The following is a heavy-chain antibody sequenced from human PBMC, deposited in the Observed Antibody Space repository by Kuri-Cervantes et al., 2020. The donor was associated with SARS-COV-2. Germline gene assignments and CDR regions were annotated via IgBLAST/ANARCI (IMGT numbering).Heavy chain of an antibody. CDR2: ISSSSSTI. CDR1: GFTFSSYS. D-gene: IGHD2-2*01. V-gene: IGHV3-48*01. Sequence: GGSLRLSCAASGFTFSSYSMNWVRQAPGKGLEWVSYISSSSSTIYYANSVKGRFTISRDNAKNSLYLQMNSLRAEDTAVYYCAREIEGFKGYCSSTSCPIDYWGQGTLVTVSS. J-gene: IGHJ4*02. CDR3: AREIEGFKGYCSSTSCPIDY.